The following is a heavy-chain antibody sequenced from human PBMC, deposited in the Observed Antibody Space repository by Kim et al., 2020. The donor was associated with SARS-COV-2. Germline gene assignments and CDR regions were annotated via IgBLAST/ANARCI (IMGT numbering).Heavy chain of an antibody. D-gene: IGHD2-2*01. J-gene: IGHJ4*01. V-gene: IGHV4-59*01. CDR3: ARGKGYCSSTSCYYYFDY. CDR2: IYYSGST. CDR1: GGSISSYY. Sequence: SETLSLTCTVSGGSISSYYWSWIRQPPGKGLEWIGYIYYSGSTNYNPSLKSRVTISVDTSKNQFSLKLSSVTAADTAVYYCARGKGYCSSTSCYYYFDY.